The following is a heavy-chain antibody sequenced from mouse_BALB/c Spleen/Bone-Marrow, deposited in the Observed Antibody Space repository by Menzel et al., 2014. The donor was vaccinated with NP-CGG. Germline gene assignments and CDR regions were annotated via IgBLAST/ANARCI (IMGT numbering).Heavy chain of an antibody. CDR1: GFDFSRYW. V-gene: IGHV4-1*02. D-gene: IGHD1-2*01. J-gene: IGHJ2*01. CDR2: INPDSSTI. Sequence: VQLKESGGGLVQPGGSLKLSCAASGFDFSRYWMSWVRQAPGKGLEWIGEINPDSSTINYTPSLKDKFIISRDNAKNTLYLQMRKVGSEDTALYYCARQGYYGYSDYWGQGTTLTVSS. CDR3: ARQGYYGYSDY.